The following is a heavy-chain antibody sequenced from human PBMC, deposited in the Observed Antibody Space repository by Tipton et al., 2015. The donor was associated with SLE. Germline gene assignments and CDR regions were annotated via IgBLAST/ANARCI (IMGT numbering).Heavy chain of an antibody. CDR3: ARVYYNFGGGSDYYYYMDV. J-gene: IGHJ6*03. V-gene: IGHV5-51*03. CDR2: IYPGDSDT. Sequence: QLVQSGAELKKPGESLKISCKGSGFSFSSYWIAWVRQMPGKGLEWMGIIYPGDSDTRYSPSFQGQVTFSADKSTRTAYLQWSSLKASDSAMYYCARVYYNFGGGSDYYYYMDVWGKGTTVTVSS. CDR1: GFSFSSYW. D-gene: IGHD3-3*01.